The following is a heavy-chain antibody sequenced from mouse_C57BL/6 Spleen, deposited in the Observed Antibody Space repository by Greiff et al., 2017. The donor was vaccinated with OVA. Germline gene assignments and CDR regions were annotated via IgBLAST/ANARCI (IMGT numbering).Heavy chain of an antibody. J-gene: IGHJ4*01. CDR2: IYPGSGST. Sequence: QVQLQQPGAELVKPGASVKMSCKASGYTFTSYWITWVKQRPGQGLEWIGDIYPGSGSTNYNEKFKSKATLTVDTSSSTAYMQLSSLTSEDSAVYYCARIDYYGSSYSYNAMDYWGQGTSVTVSS. CDR3: ARIDYYGSSYSYNAMDY. V-gene: IGHV1-55*01. D-gene: IGHD1-1*01. CDR1: GYTFTSYW.